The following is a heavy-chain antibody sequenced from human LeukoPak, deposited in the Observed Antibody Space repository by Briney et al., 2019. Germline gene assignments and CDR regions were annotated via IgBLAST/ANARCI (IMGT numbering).Heavy chain of an antibody. CDR3: ARNRESYWVPELDY. Sequence: GGSLRLSCAASGFTFSSYWMSWVRQAPGKGLEWVANIKQDGSEKYYVDSVKARFTISRDNSKNTLYLHMNSLRAEDTAVYFCARNRESYWVPELDYWGQGTLVTVSS. CDR1: GFTFSSYW. D-gene: IGHD3-16*01. J-gene: IGHJ4*02. V-gene: IGHV3-7*03. CDR2: IKQDGSEK.